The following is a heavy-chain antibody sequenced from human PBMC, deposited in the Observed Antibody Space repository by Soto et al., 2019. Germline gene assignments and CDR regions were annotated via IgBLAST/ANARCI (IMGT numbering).Heavy chain of an antibody. CDR1: GYKFTLFG. Sequence: QVQLVQSGAEVKKPGASVKVSCKTSGYKFTLFGISWVRQAPGQGLEWMGWISAYNGDTKFGQKFQGRVTLTTDTSTNTASMELTSLTSDDTAEYYCARGGQYRYFDFWGQGTQVTVSS. CDR2: ISAYNGDT. CDR3: ARGGQYRYFDF. D-gene: IGHD2-2*01. V-gene: IGHV1-18*04. J-gene: IGHJ4*02.